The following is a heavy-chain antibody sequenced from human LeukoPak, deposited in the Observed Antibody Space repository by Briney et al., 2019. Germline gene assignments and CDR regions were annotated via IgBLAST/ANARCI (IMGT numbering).Heavy chain of an antibody. V-gene: IGHV1-8*01. CDR3: ARVRLHVDNGVWLTYYMDV. Sequence: GASVKVSCKASGYTFTSYDINWVRQATGLGLEWMGWMNPNSGNTGYAQKFQGRVTMTRNTSISTAYMELSSLRSEDTAVYYCARVRLHVDNGVWLTYYMDVWGKGTTVTVSS. J-gene: IGHJ6*03. CDR2: MNPNSGNT. CDR1: GYTFTSYD. D-gene: IGHD2-8*01.